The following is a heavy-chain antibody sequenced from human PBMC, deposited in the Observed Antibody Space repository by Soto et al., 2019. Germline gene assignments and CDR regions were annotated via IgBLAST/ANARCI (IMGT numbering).Heavy chain of an antibody. D-gene: IGHD3-22*01. CDR2: IYAGGST. Sequence: PGGSLRLSCAASGFTVSSNYLTWVRQAPGKGLEWVSVIYAGGSTYYADSVKGRFTISRDNSKNTLYLQMNSLRAEDTAVYYCARAGYYDSSAYFPLAYWGQGTLVTVSS. CDR3: ARAGYYDSSAYFPLAY. CDR1: GFTVSSNY. J-gene: IGHJ4*02. V-gene: IGHV3-53*01.